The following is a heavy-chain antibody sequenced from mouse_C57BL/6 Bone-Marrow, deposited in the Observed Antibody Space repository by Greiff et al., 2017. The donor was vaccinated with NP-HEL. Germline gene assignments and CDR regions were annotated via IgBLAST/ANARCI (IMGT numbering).Heavy chain of an antibody. CDR3: ARKDYYGNHFAY. J-gene: IGHJ3*01. V-gene: IGHV2-2*01. CDR2: IWSGGST. D-gene: IGHD2-1*01. CDR1: GFSLTSYG. Sequence: VQLQQSGPGLVQPSQSLSITCTVSGFSLTSYGVHWVRQSPGKGLEWLGVIWSGGSTDYNAAFISRLSISKDNSKSQVFFKMNSLQADDTAIYYCARKDYYGNHFAYWGQGTLVTVSA.